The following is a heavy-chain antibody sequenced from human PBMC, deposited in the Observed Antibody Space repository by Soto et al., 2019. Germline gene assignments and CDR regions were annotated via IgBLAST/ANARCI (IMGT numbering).Heavy chain of an antibody. CDR3: ARVIGEGYYYDSSGYYWPYGMDV. CDR2: IYYSGST. Sequence: PSETLSLTCTVSGGSISSYYWSWIRQHPGKGLEWIGYIYYSGSTYYNPSLKSRVTISVDTSKNQFSLKLSSVTAADTAVYYCARVIGEGYYYDSSGYYWPYGMDVWGQGTTVTVSS. J-gene: IGHJ6*02. CDR1: GGSISSYY. D-gene: IGHD3-22*01. V-gene: IGHV4-59*06.